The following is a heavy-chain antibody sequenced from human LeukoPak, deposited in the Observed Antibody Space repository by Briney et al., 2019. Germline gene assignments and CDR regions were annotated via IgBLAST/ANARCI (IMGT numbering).Heavy chain of an antibody. CDR1: GFIFSDYY. CDR2: IRGNGDST. J-gene: IGHJ4*02. CDR3: ARGGASDVSYYFDY. V-gene: IGHV3-64*01. D-gene: IGHD1-26*01. Sequence: PGGSLRLSCAASGFIFSDYYMSWIRQAPGKGLEYVSGIRGNGDSTYYANSVKGRFSVSRDNSKNTLYLQMGSLRTEDMAVYYCARGGASDVSYYFDYWGQGTLVIVSS.